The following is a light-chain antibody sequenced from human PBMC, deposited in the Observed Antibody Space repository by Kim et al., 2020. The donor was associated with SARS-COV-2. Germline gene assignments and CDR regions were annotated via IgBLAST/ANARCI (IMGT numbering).Light chain of an antibody. V-gene: IGKV4-1*01. J-gene: IGKJ1*01. CDR3: QQYYSLPRT. CDR1: QTILNTSNNKNH. CDR2: WAS. Sequence: ATITCKSIQTILNTSNNKNHLAWFQQKPGQPPKLLIYWASSRESGVPARFSGTASGTDFTLTISSLQAEDVAVYFCQQYYSLPRTFGQGTKVDIK.